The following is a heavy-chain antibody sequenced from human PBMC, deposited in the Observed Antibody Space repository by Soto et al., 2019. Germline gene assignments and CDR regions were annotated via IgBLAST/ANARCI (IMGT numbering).Heavy chain of an antibody. CDR2: IVVGSGNT. D-gene: IGHD3-22*01. CDR1: GFTFTSSA. J-gene: IGHJ4*01. Sequence: GASVKVSCKASGFTFTSSAVQWVRQARGQRLEWIGWIVVGSGNTNYAQKFQERVTITRDMSTSTAYMELSSLRSEDTAVYYCAAKYYYDSSGWYYFDYWGHGTLVTVAP. V-gene: IGHV1-58*01. CDR3: AAKYYYDSSGWYYFDY.